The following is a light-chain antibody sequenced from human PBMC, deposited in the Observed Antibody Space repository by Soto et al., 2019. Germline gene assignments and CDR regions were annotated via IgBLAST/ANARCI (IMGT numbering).Light chain of an antibody. J-gene: IGLJ1*01. V-gene: IGLV2-14*01. CDR2: EVS. Sequence: QSALTQPASVSGSPGQSITISCTGTSSDVGGYNYVSWYQQHPGKAPKLMIYEVSNRPSGVSNRFSGSKSGNTASLTISGLQAEDEADYYGTSYTSSSTLYVFETGTKLT. CDR3: TSYTSSSTLYV. CDR1: SSDVGGYNY.